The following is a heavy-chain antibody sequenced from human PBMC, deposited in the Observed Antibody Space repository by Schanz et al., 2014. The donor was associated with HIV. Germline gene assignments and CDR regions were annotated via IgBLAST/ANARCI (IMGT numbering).Heavy chain of an antibody. Sequence: QVQLVESGGGLVEPGGSLRLSCEASGFIFNGYYLTWIRQAPGKGLEWVSSIDSDGESKFYTDSVEGRFTVSRDNAKNSLFLQMNSLRVKDTAVYYCARDQGYCAGSTCYSWYYFDSWGQGTPVTVSS. CDR3: ARDQGYCAGSTCYSWYYFDS. J-gene: IGHJ4*02. CDR1: GFIFNGYY. V-gene: IGHV3-11*01. D-gene: IGHD2-21*02. CDR2: IDSDGESK.